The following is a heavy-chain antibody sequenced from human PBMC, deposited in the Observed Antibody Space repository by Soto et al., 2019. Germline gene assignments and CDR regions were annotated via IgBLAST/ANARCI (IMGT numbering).Heavy chain of an antibody. J-gene: IGHJ5*02. CDR1: GYTFTRYG. Sequence: QVQLVQSGAEVKKSGASVKVSCKASGYTFTRYGINWVRQAPGQGVEWLGWISGYNGDTIYEQKFQGRVTMTTDTSTSTAYMELRSLISDDTAVYYCARSGGYGDYVDTNWFDPWGQGTLVTVSS. V-gene: IGHV1-18*01. CDR3: ARSGGYGDYVDTNWFDP. CDR2: ISGYNGDT. D-gene: IGHD4-17*01.